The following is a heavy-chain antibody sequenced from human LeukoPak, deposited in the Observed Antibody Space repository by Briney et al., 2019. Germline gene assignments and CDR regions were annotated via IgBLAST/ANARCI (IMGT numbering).Heavy chain of an antibody. CDR2: INPSGGST. CDR3: ARATHAWMVRGPNYYYMDV. Sequence: ASVKVSCKASGYTFTSYYMHWVRQAPGQGLEWMGIINPSGGSTSYAQKFQGRVTMTRDTSTSTVYMELSSLRSEDTAVYYCARATHAWMVRGPNYYYMDVWGKGTTVTISS. CDR1: GYTFTSYY. V-gene: IGHV1-46*01. J-gene: IGHJ6*03. D-gene: IGHD3-10*01.